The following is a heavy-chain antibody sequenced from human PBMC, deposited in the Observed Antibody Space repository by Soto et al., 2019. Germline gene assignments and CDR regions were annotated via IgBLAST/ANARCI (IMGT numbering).Heavy chain of an antibody. CDR1: GGSVSSGSYY. J-gene: IGHJ4*02. V-gene: IGHV4-61*01. Sequence: PSETLSLTCTVSGGSVSSGSYYWSWIRQPPGKGLEWIGYIYYRGSTKYNPSLWSRVTISADTSKNQFSLRLSSVTAADTAVYYCARGSNSNFEGPIVWGQGTLVTVSS. CDR3: ARGSNSNFEGPIV. CDR2: IYYRGST. D-gene: IGHD2-2*01.